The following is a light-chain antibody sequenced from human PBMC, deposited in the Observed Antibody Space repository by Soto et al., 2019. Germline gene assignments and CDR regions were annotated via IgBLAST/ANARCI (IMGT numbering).Light chain of an antibody. Sequence: EIVLTQSPGTLSLSPGERTTLSCRASQSVRSSNLAWYQQKPGQAPRLFIYGASSRATGIPDRFSGSGSGTDFTLTISRLEPEDFAVYYCQQYGSSPRTFGQGTKLEIK. CDR3: QQYGSSPRT. CDR1: QSVRSSN. CDR2: GAS. V-gene: IGKV3-20*01. J-gene: IGKJ2*01.